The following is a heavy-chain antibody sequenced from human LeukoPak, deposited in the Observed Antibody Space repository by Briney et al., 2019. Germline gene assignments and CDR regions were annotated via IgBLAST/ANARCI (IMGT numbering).Heavy chain of an antibody. V-gene: IGHV3-30*04. CDR2: ISYDGSNK. Sequence: GGSLRLSCAASGFTFSSYAMHWVRQAPGKGLEWVAVISYDGSNKYYADSVKGRFTISRDNSKNMLYLQMNSLRAEDTAVYYCARGSTYGDYAFDYWGQGTLVTVSS. CDR3: ARGSTYGDYAFDY. CDR1: GFTFSSYA. D-gene: IGHD4-17*01. J-gene: IGHJ4*02.